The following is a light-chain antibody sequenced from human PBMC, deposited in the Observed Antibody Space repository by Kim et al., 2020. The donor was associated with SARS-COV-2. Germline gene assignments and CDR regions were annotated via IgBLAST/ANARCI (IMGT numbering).Light chain of an antibody. Sequence: GQSFTISCTGTSSDVGGYNYVSWYQQHPGKAPKFMIYEVSKRPSGVPDRFSGSKSGNTASLTVSGLQAEDEADYYCSSYAGSNNVVFGGGTQLTVL. CDR2: EVS. CDR1: SSDVGGYNY. J-gene: IGLJ2*01. CDR3: SSYAGSNNVV. V-gene: IGLV2-8*01.